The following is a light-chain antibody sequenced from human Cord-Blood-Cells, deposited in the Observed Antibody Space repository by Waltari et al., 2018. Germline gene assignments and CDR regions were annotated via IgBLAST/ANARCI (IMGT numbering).Light chain of an antibody. CDR2: AAS. CDR3: QQSYSTPFT. J-gene: IGKJ3*01. Sequence: DIRLTHSSSSLSASVGARVAITCRASQSISRYLNWYQQKPGKAPKLLIYAASSLQSGVPSRFSGSGSGTDFTLTISSLQPEDFATYYCQQSYSTPFTFGPGTKVDIK. CDR1: QSISRY. V-gene: IGKV1-39*01.